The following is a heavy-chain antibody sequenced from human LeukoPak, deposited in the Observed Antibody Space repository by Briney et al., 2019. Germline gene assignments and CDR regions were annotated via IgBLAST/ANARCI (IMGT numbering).Heavy chain of an antibody. Sequence: TSETLSLTCTVSGDSISNYYWSWIRQPRGKGLEWIGYIYYSGSTNYNPSLKSRVTISVDTSKNQFSLKVSSVTAADTAVYYCARRRRVVVSGAFDIWGQGTMVTVSS. D-gene: IGHD3-22*01. CDR3: ARRRRVVVSGAFDI. J-gene: IGHJ3*02. CDR1: GDSISNYY. V-gene: IGHV4-59*12. CDR2: IYYSGST.